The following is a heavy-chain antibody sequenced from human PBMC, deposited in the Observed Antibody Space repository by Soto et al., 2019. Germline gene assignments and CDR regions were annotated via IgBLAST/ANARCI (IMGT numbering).Heavy chain of an antibody. V-gene: IGHV3-23*01. D-gene: IGHD2-2*01. CDR3: AKDWCTSCYENYYYYGMDV. CDR1: GFTFSYYA. CDR2: IGENS. J-gene: IGHJ6*02. Sequence: GGSLRLSCVASGFTFSYYAMSWVRQAPGRGLEWVSTIGENSHYADSVKGRFTISRDNSKNTLYLHMNSLRAEDTAVYYCAKDWCTSCYENYYYYGMDVWGQGTTVTVSS.